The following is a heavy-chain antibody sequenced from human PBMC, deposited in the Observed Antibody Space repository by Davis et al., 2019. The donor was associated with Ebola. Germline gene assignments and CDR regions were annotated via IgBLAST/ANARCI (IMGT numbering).Heavy chain of an antibody. J-gene: IGHJ4*02. V-gene: IGHV3-72*01. CDR3: VTENWYRFES. CDR1: GFTFSTYS. D-gene: IGHD1/OR15-1a*01. Sequence: GGSLRLSCAASGFTFSTYSMSWVRQAPGKGLEWVGLSRNNENRYNTEYAASVKGRFTISRDASKNLMYLEMNSLRTEDTAVYYCVTENWYRFESWGQGTLVTVSS. CDR2: SRNNENRYNT.